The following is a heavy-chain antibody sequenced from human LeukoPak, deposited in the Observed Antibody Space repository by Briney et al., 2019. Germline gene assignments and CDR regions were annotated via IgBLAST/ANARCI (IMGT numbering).Heavy chain of an antibody. CDR1: GGSISSGGYY. D-gene: IGHD3-3*01. CDR3: ARSTIFGVGNWFDP. V-gene: IGHV4-31*03. Sequence: PPQTLSLTCTVSGGSISSGGYYWSWIRQHPGKGLEWIGYIYYSGSTYYNPSLKSRVTISVDTSKNQFSLKLSSVTAADTAVYYCARSTIFGVGNWFDPWGQGTLVTVSS. CDR2: IYYSGST. J-gene: IGHJ5*02.